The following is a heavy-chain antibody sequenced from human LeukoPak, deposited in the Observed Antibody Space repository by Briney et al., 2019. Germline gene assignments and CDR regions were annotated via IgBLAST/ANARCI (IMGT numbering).Heavy chain of an antibody. CDR1: GYAFTSYG. V-gene: IGHV1-18*01. Sequence: ASVKVSCKASGYAFTSYGISWVRQAPGQGLEWMGWISAYNGNTNYAQKLQGRVTMTTDTSTSTAYMELRSLRSDDTAVYYCARAELRHNWFDPWGQGTLVTVSS. D-gene: IGHD1-26*01. CDR2: ISAYNGNT. CDR3: ARAELRHNWFDP. J-gene: IGHJ5*02.